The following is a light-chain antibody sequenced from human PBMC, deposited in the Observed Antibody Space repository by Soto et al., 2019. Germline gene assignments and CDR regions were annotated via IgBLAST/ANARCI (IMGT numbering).Light chain of an antibody. CDR3: FSFTTTSTHV. J-gene: IGLJ1*01. CDR2: GDN. CDR1: NSNIGGGND. Sequence: QSVLTQPPSVSGAPGQRVTISCTGGNSNIGGGNDVHWYQQIPGKAPKLLIYGDNNRPSGVPDRFSGSKSGTSASLAITGLQVEDEAEYFCFSFTTTSTHVFGTGTKVTVL. V-gene: IGLV1-40*01.